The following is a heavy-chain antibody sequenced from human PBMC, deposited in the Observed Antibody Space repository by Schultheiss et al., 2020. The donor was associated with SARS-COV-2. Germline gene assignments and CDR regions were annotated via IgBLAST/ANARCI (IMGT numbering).Heavy chain of an antibody. CDR3: AREGYCSSTSCYSWLYYYYMDV. J-gene: IGHJ6*03. CDR1: GGSISSGAYY. V-gene: IGHV4-61*08. D-gene: IGHD2-2*02. Sequence: SETLSLTCTVSGGSISSGAYYWSWVRQPPGKGLEWIGEIYHSGSTNYNPSLKSRVTMSVDTSKNQFSLKLSSVTAADTAVYYCAREGYCSSTSCYSWLYYYYMDVWGKGTTVTVSS. CDR2: IYHSGST.